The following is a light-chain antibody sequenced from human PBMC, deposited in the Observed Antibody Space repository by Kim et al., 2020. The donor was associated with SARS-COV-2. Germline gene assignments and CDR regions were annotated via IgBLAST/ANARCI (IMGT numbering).Light chain of an antibody. Sequence: SYELTQPPSVSVAPGQTATITCSGDKLGDKYVCWYQQRPGQSPLLVIHEDTKRPSGIPERYSGSNSGNTATLTIRGTQPIDEADYYCQAWDTFDAVFGGGTHLTVL. V-gene: IGLV3-1*01. CDR1: KLGDKY. J-gene: IGLJ2*01. CDR3: QAWDTFDAV. CDR2: EDT.